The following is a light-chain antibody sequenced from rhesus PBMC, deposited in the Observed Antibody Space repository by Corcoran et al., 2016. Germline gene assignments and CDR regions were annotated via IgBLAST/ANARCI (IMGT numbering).Light chain of an antibody. CDR2: AAS. J-gene: IGKJ3*01. CDR1: PGISNN. V-gene: IGKV1S17*01. CDR3: QHVYGFLT. Sequence: DIQMTQSPSSLSASVGDRVTNTCQARPGISNNRAWYQQKPGKVPKLLIYAASTLQSGVPSRCSGSRSGTDFTLPISRLQPDVFATYYYQHVYGFLTFGPGTKLDIK.